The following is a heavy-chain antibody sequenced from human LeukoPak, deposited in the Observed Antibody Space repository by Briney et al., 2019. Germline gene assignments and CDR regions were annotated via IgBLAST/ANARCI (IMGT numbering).Heavy chain of an antibody. J-gene: IGHJ4*02. CDR2: ISSTSDTI. CDR3: AKDFWRWAGTPLFDY. CDR1: GFAFSRYS. Sequence: PGGSLRLSCAGSGFAFSRYSMNWVRQAPGRGLEWISFISSTSDTIYYADSVKGRFTISRDNSKNTLYLQMNSLRAEDTAVYYCAKDFWRWAGTPLFDYWGQGTLVTVSS. D-gene: IGHD6-19*01. V-gene: IGHV3-48*01.